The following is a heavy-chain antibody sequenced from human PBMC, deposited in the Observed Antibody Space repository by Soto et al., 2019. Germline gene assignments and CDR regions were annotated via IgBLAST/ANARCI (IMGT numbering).Heavy chain of an antibody. CDR3: ARAGHSSSSEGANWFDP. V-gene: IGHV4-31*03. CDR1: GGSISSGGYY. J-gene: IGHJ5*02. CDR2: IYYSGST. Sequence: PSETLSLTCTVSGGSISSGGYYWSWIHQHPGKGLEWIGYIYYSGSTYYNPSLKSRVTISVDTSKNQFSLNLSSVTAADTAVYYCARAGHSSSSEGANWFDPWGQGTLVTVSS. D-gene: IGHD6-6*01.